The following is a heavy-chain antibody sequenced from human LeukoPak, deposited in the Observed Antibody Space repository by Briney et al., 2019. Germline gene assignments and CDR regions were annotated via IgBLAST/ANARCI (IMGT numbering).Heavy chain of an antibody. V-gene: IGHV4-34*01. CDR3: ARSTVGP. Sequence: SETLSLTCAVYGGSFSGYYWSWIRQPPGKGLEWIGEINHSGSTNYNPSRKSRVTISVDTSKNQFSLKLSSVTAADTAVDYCARSTVGPCGPGTLGTVSS. CDR2: INHSGST. CDR1: GGSFSGYY. D-gene: IGHD2-8*02. J-gene: IGHJ5*02.